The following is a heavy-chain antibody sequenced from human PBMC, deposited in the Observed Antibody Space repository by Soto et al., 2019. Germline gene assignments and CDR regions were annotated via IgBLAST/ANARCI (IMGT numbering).Heavy chain of an antibody. CDR1: GFTFTNFG. J-gene: IGHJ4*02. V-gene: IGHV3-30*18. Sequence: QVQLVESGGGVVQPGRSLRLSCAASGFTFTNFGMHWVRQGPGKGLEWVAVISNDGNYKQYADSVKGRFTISTDKSKNTLDLQMTSLRGDDTGVYYCAEDREDGYTYGEFDYWGQGTLVPVSS. D-gene: IGHD5-12*01. CDR3: AEDREDGYTYGEFDY. CDR2: ISNDGNYK.